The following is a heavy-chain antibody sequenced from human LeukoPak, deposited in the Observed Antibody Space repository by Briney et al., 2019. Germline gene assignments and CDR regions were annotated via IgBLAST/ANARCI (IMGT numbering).Heavy chain of an antibody. Sequence: SETLSLTCTVSGGSISSYYWSWIRQPAGKGLEWIGRIYTSGSTNYNPSLKSRVTMSVDTSKNQFSLKLSSVTAADTAVYYCARDLWFGELLSWFDPWGQGALVTVSS. J-gene: IGHJ5*02. CDR3: ARDLWFGELLSWFDP. CDR1: GGSISSYY. V-gene: IGHV4-4*07. D-gene: IGHD3-10*01. CDR2: IYTSGST.